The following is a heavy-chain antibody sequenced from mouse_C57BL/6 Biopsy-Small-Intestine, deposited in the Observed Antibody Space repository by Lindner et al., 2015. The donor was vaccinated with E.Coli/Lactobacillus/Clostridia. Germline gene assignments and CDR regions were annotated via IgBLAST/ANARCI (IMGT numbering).Heavy chain of an antibody. CDR3: ARRGIDGQLEDFAMDY. Sequence: VQLQESGPDLVKPGASVKMSCKASGYSFTGYNMNWVKQSHGKSLEWIGNINPYYGSSSYNQKFKGKATLTVDKSSSIAYMQLNSLTSEDSAVYYCARRGIDGQLEDFAMDYWGQGTSVTVSS. D-gene: IGHD2-3*01. CDR1: GYSFTGYN. J-gene: IGHJ4*01. CDR2: INPYYGSS. V-gene: IGHV1-39*01.